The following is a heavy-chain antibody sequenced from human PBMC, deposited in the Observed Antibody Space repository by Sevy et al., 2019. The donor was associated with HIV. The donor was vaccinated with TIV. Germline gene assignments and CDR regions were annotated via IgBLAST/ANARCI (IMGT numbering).Heavy chain of an antibody. CDR2: TRYVGSTK. J-gene: IGHJ4*02. CDR3: AKDLTGRYSTSSGDFDY. D-gene: IGHD6-6*01. CDR1: GFTFSDYG. Sequence: GGSLRLSCATSGFTFSDYGMHWVRQAPGQGLEWVAFTRYVGSTKYYSDSVKGRFTISRDNPKNTLYLQMNSLRADDTAVYYCAKDLTGRYSTSSGDFDYWGQGSLVTVSS. V-gene: IGHV3-30*02.